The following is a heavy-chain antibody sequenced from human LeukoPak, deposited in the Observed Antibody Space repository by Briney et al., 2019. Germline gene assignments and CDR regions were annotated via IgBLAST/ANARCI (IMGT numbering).Heavy chain of an antibody. V-gene: IGHV3-7*01. CDR3: ATYYDSAGYYVGRFDY. D-gene: IGHD3-22*01. CDR2: IKQDGSEK. J-gene: IGHJ4*02. Sequence: GGSLRLSCAVSGFTFSVYWMSWVRQAPGKGLEWVANIKQDGSEKYYVDSVKGRFTISRDNAKNSLYLQMNSLRAEDTAVYYCATYYDSAGYYVGRFDYWGQGTLVTVSS. CDR1: GFTFSVYW.